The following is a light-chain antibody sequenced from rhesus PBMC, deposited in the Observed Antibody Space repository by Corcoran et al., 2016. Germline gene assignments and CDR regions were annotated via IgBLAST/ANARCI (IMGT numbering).Light chain of an antibody. CDR1: QGISNY. Sequence: DIQMSQSPSSLSTSIGDTVTITCRASQGISNYLAWYQQQPGKAPTPLIYHASSLESGVPSRFSGSGSGTDVTLTISSLQPEEFALYYCQQYKSYPRTFGQGTKVEIK. CDR2: HAS. J-gene: IGKJ1*01. CDR3: QQYKSYPRT. V-gene: IGKV1S14*01.